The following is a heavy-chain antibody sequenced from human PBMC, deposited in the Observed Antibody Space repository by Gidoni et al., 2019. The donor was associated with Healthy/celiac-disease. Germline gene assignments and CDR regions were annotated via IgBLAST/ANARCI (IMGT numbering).Heavy chain of an antibody. CDR3: AKDDYGSGRFDY. V-gene: IGHV3-23*01. J-gene: IGHJ4*02. Sequence: EVQLLESGGGLVQPGGSLRLSCAASGFTFRIYAMSWVRQAPGKGLEWVSALSGSVGSTYYAYSVKVRFTISRDNSKNTLYLQMNSLRAEDTAVYYCAKDDYGSGRFDYWGQGTLVTVSS. CDR2: LSGSVGST. D-gene: IGHD3-10*01. CDR1: GFTFRIYA.